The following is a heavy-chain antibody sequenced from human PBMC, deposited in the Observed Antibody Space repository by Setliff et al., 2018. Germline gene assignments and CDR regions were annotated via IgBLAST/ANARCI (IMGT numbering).Heavy chain of an antibody. CDR2: IYHSGSA. CDR3: AREVGTSTSSDAFDV. CDR1: GDSISSGDYF. J-gene: IGHJ3*01. V-gene: IGHV4-30-4*08. D-gene: IGHD1-26*01. Sequence: TSETLSLTCTVSGDSISSGDYFWSWIRQPPGKGLEWIACIYHSGSAYYNPSLKSRVTMSVDTSKNQFSLHLTSVTAADTAVYYCAREVGTSTSSDAFDVWGQGMMVTVSS.